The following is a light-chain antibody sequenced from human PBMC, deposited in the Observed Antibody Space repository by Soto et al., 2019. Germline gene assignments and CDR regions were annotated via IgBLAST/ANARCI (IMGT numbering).Light chain of an antibody. CDR1: QSVSSSY. CDR3: QQYGGSPWT. J-gene: IGKJ1*01. CDR2: GAS. Sequence: EIVLTQSPGTLSLSPGERATLSCRASQSVSSSYLAWYQQKPGLAPRLLISGASSRATGIPDRFSGSGSGTDFTLTISRLEPEDFAVYYCQQYGGSPWTFGQGTKVEI. V-gene: IGKV3-20*01.